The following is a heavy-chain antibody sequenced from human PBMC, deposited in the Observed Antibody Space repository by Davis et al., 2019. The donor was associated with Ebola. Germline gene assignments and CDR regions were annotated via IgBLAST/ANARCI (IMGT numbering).Heavy chain of an antibody. J-gene: IGHJ4*02. V-gene: IGHV4-59*13. D-gene: IGHD1-26*01. CDR2: IYYTRIA. CDR3: ARRIVGEEVFDS. CDR1: GGSFSSYY. Sequence: MPSETLSLTCAVYGGSFSSYYWSWIRQPPGKGLEWIGFIYYTRIAKYNPSLNSRVTISVDTSKQQFSLKLSSVTTADTAVYFCARRIVGEEVFDSWGQGTLVTVSS.